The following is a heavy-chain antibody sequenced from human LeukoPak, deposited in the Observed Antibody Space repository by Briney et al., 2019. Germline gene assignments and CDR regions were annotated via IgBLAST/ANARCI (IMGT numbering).Heavy chain of an antibody. Sequence: SETLSLTCAVYGGSFSGYYWSWNRQPPGKGLEWIGEINHSGRTNYNPSLKSRDTISVDPSKNLFSLKLTSVTAADTAVYYCARERYRYDILTGYYHDAYDIWGHGTMVIVSS. CDR3: ARERYRYDILTGYYHDAYDI. J-gene: IGHJ3*02. CDR2: INHSGRT. D-gene: IGHD3-9*01. CDR1: GGSFSGYY. V-gene: IGHV4-34*01.